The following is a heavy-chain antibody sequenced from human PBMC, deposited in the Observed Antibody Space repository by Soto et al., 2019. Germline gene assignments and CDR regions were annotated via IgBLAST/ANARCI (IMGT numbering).Heavy chain of an antibody. CDR1: GGSVSSGSYY. D-gene: IGHD2-2*01. CDR3: ASGTGVPDAFDY. Sequence: SETLSLTCTVSGGSVSSGSYYWSWIRQPPGKGLEWIGYIYYSGSTNYNPSLKSRVTISVDTSKNQFSLKLSSVTAADTAVYYCASGTGVPDAFDYWGQGNLVTVSS. V-gene: IGHV4-61*01. J-gene: IGHJ4*02. CDR2: IYYSGST.